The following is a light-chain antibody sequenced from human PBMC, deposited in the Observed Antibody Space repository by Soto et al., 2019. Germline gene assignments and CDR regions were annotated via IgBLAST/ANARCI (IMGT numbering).Light chain of an antibody. Sequence: QSALTQPASVSGSPGQSITISCTGTSSDVGRFNYVSWYQQHPGKAPKLIIYGVTSRPSGVSNRFSGSKSANTASLTISWLQNEDEADYHCSSYTDRNTYLFGTGTKVTVL. J-gene: IGLJ1*01. CDR3: SSYTDRNTYL. V-gene: IGLV2-14*01. CDR1: SSDVGRFNY. CDR2: GVT.